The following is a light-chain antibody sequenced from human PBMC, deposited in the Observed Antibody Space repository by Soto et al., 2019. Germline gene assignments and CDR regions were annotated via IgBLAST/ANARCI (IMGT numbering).Light chain of an antibody. CDR2: DGS. Sequence: DIQMTQSPSSLSASVGDRVTITCQASQDITNYLNWYQQKPGKAPRLLVYDGSNLDTGVPSRFRGSGSGTHFSFTISSLHPEDIATYYCQQFDSLPINFGQGTRLEI. V-gene: IGKV1-33*01. CDR1: QDITNY. CDR3: QQFDSLPIN. J-gene: IGKJ5*01.